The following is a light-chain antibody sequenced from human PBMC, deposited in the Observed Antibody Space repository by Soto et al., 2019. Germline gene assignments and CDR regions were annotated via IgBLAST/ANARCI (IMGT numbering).Light chain of an antibody. Sequence: EIVMTQSPDTLSVSPGERATLSCRASQSVSSNLAWYQQKPGQAPRLLIYGASTRATGIPARFGGSGSGTEFTLTISSLQSEDFAVYYCQQYNNWPLTFGGGTKVDIK. J-gene: IGKJ4*01. CDR1: QSVSSN. CDR2: GAS. V-gene: IGKV3-15*01. CDR3: QQYNNWPLT.